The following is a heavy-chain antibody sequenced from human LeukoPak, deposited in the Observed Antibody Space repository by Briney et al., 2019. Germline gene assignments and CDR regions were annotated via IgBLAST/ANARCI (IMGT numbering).Heavy chain of an antibody. Sequence: GGSLRLSCAASGFTFSSYAMHWVRQAPGKGLEWVAVISYDGSNKYYADSVKGRFTISRDNAKNSLYLQMNSLRAEDTAVYYCARDGYHYYGSGTYFGYYYMDVWGKGTTVTISS. V-gene: IGHV3-30*04. D-gene: IGHD3-10*01. CDR2: ISYDGSNK. CDR1: GFTFSSYA. J-gene: IGHJ6*03. CDR3: ARDGYHYYGSGTYFGYYYMDV.